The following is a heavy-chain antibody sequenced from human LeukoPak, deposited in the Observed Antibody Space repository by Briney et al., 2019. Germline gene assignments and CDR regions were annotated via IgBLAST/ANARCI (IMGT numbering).Heavy chain of an antibody. CDR3: ARGGGEVSRGYSKYYFEN. J-gene: IGHJ4*02. V-gene: IGHV3-53*01. Sequence: GGSLRLSCAASGFTVSTNYMTWLRQAPGKGLEWVSIIYSGGTTYYADSVRGRFTISGDNSENTVHLQMNSLRADDTAVCFCARGGGEVSRGYSKYYFENWGQGTLVTVSS. CDR1: GFTVSTNY. CDR2: IYSGGTT. D-gene: IGHD3-22*01.